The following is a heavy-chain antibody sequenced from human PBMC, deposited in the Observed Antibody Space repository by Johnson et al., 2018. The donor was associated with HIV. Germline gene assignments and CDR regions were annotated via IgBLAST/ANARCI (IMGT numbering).Heavy chain of an antibody. CDR1: GFTFEDYG. CDR3: AREVAGDYGDSPGAFDI. CDR2: IDWNGGST. Sequence: VQLVESGGGVVQPGGSLRLSCVVSGFTFEDYGMSWVRQSPGKGLEWVSGIDWNGGSTGYADSVKGRFTISRDNAKNTLYLQMNSLRAEDTAVYYCAREVAGDYGDSPGAFDIWGQGTMVTVSS. J-gene: IGHJ3*02. V-gene: IGHV3-20*04. D-gene: IGHD4-17*01.